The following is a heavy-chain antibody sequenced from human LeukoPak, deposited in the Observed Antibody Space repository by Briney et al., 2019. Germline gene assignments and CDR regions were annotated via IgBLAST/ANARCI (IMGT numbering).Heavy chain of an antibody. CDR1: GYTFTSYG. D-gene: IGHD2-2*01. Sequence: ASVKVSCKASGYTFTSYGISWVRQAPGQGLEWMGWISAYNGNTSYAQKLQGRVTMTTDTSTSTAYMELRSLRSDDTAVYYCARDLVPAAYPNWFDPWGQGTLVTVSS. CDR2: ISAYNGNT. J-gene: IGHJ5*02. CDR3: ARDLVPAAYPNWFDP. V-gene: IGHV1-18*01.